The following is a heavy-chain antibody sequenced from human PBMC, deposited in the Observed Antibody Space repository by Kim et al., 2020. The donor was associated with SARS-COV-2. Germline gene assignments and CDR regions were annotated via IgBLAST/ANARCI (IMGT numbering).Heavy chain of an antibody. Sequence: LEWIGKINVSGVTNYNPSPKSRATKSVYTYKNQFSVKLSSVTAADTAVYYCARGGYSSSFFGFRYYMAVWGKGTTGTVSS. D-gene: IGHD6-13*01. CDR2: INVSGVT. V-gene: IGHV4-34*01. J-gene: IGHJ6*03. CDR3: ARGGYSSSFFGFRYYMAV.